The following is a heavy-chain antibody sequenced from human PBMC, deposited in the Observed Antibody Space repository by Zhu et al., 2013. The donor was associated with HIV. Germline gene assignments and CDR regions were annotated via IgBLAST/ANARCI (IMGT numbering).Heavy chain of an antibody. V-gene: IGHV1-69*01. CDR2: IIPIFGTA. J-gene: IGHJ4*02. D-gene: IGHD6-13*01. CDR3: ARDLNRRASSSWLRGNY. CDR1: GGTFSSYA. Sequence: QVQLVQSGAEVKKPGSSVKVSCKASGGTFSSYAISWVRQAPGQGLEWMGGIIPIFGTANYAQKFQGRVTITADESTSTAYVELSSLRSEDTAVYYCARDLNRRASSSWLRGNYWGQGTLVTVSS.